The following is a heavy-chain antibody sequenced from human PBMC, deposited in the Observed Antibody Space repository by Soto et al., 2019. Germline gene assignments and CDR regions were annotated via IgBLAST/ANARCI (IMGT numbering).Heavy chain of an antibody. V-gene: IGHV3-7*03. CDR3: VKDGGYCSSATCYSPRNHYFDS. CDR2: IKFDGSEK. Sequence: GGSLRLSCVASGFSFSDYWMIWVRQAPGKGPEWVANIKFDGSEKQYVDSVRGRFSIPRDNFRNSLFLQMNSLRAGDTAIYYCVKDGGYCSSATCYSPRNHYFDSWGQGTLVTVSS. CDR1: GFSFSDYW. D-gene: IGHD2-2*01. J-gene: IGHJ4*02.